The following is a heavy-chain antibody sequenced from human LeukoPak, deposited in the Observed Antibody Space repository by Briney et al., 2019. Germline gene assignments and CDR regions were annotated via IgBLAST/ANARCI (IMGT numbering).Heavy chain of an antibody. V-gene: IGHV1-46*01. CDR2: INPSGGST. Sequence: ASVKVSCKASGCTFTSCYMNWVRQAPGQGLEWMGIINPSGGSTSYAQKFQGRVTMTRDTSTSTVYMELSGLRSEDTAVYYCARAAGNSAAYYFDYWGQGTLVTVSS. CDR1: GCTFTSCY. J-gene: IGHJ4*02. CDR3: ARAAGNSAAYYFDY. D-gene: IGHD4-4*01.